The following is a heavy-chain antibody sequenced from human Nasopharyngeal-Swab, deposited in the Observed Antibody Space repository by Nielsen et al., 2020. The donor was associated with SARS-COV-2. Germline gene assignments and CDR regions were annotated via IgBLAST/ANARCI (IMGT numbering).Heavy chain of an antibody. J-gene: IGHJ6*02. CDR3: AREVLGIAATGYYGMDV. CDR2: INPNSGGT. V-gene: IGHV1-2*05. D-gene: IGHD6-13*01. CDR1: GYTFTGYY. Sequence: ASVNVSCKASGYTFTGYYMHWVRQAPGQGLEWMGRINPNSGGTNYAQKFQGRVTMTRDTSISTAYMELSRLRSDDTVVYYCAREVLGIAATGYYGMDVWGQGTTVTVSS.